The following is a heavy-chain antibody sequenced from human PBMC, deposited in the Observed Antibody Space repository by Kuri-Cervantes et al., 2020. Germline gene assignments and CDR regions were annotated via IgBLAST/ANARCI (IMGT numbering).Heavy chain of an antibody. D-gene: IGHD3-22*01. CDR2: IYSSGST. V-gene: IGHV4-4*07. Sequence: ESLRISGTVSGGSISSYYWSWIRQPAGKGLEWIGRIYSSGSTNYNPSLKSRVTISVDTSKNQFSLKLSSVTAADTAVYYCASDYYDSSGYCAFDIWGQGTMVTVSS. CDR3: ASDYYDSSGYCAFDI. J-gene: IGHJ3*02. CDR1: GGSISSYY.